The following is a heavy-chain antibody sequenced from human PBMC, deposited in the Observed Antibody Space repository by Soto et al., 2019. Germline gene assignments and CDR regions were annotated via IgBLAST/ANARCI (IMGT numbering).Heavy chain of an antibody. V-gene: IGHV4-61*01. Sequence: SATRSITCTVSGGSIRSSSYYWSWIRQPPGKGLEWIGHIYYIGTTDYHPSLKSRVTISVDTSKNQFSLKVTSVTAADTAVCFCAREEKQLSRYGGDFDYWGQGILVTVS. CDR3: AREEKQLSRYGGDFDY. D-gene: IGHD3-16*01. J-gene: IGHJ4*02. CDR2: IYYIGTT. CDR1: GGSIRSSSYY.